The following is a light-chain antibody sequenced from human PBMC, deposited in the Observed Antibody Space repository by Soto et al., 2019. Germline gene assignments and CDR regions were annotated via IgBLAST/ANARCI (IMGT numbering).Light chain of an antibody. Sequence: EIVMTQSPLSLPVTPGEPASISCRSSQSLLHSNGINYLDWYLQKPGQSPQLLIYLGSNRASGVPDRFSGSGSGTDFTLKISRVEAEDVGVYYCMQALQTPITFGPGTKVDIK. J-gene: IGKJ3*01. CDR1: QSLLHSNGINY. CDR3: MQALQTPIT. CDR2: LGS. V-gene: IGKV2-28*01.